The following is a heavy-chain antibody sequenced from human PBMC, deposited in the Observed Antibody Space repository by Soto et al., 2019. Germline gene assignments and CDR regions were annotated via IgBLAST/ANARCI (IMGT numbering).Heavy chain of an antibody. CDR1: GYSFTTYA. D-gene: IGHD1-7*01. Sequence: QIQLVQSGAEVKRPGASVKVSCKASGYSFTTYAISWVRQAPGQGLEWMGWVSTYNGNTNYAQKFQGRVTMTTDTSTSTAYMDLWSLTSDDTAIYYCARTEWGTKDYWGQGTLVTVSS. CDR3: ARTEWGTKDY. V-gene: IGHV1-18*01. J-gene: IGHJ4*02. CDR2: VSTYNGNT.